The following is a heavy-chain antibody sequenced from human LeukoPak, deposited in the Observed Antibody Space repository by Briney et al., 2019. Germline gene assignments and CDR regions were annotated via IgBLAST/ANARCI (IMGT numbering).Heavy chain of an antibody. Sequence: GGSLRLSCAASGFIFSLYCMHWVRQAPGKGPMWVSRICPDGTGISYADSVKARFTTPRDNAKNTVYLQMNGLREEDTAVYYCVRDFRSADYWGQGTLVTVSS. J-gene: IGHJ4*02. CDR1: GFIFSLYC. V-gene: IGHV3-74*01. CDR3: VRDFRSADY. CDR2: ICPDGTGI.